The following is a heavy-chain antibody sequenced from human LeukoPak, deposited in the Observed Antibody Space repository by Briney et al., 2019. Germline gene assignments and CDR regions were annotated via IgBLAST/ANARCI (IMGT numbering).Heavy chain of an antibody. CDR1: GFTFSSYS. V-gene: IGHV3-21*01. Sequence: GGSLRLSCAASGFTFSSYSMNWVRQAPGKGLEWVSSISSSSSYIYYADSVKGRFTISRDNAKNSLYLQMNSLRAEDTAVYYCARVRDYYDSSGYYLYYYYMDVWGKGTTVTVSS. D-gene: IGHD3-22*01. J-gene: IGHJ6*03. CDR2: ISSSSSYI. CDR3: ARVRDYYDSSGYYLYYYYMDV.